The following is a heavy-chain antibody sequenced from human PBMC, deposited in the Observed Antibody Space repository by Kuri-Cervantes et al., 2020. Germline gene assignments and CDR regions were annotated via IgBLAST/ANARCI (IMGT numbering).Heavy chain of an antibody. CDR3: AKDLASGWITGPFDY. CDR1: GFTFSSYG. V-gene: IGHV3-30*18. CDR2: ISYDGSNK. D-gene: IGHD6-19*01. J-gene: IGHJ4*02. Sequence: LTCAASGFTFSSYGMHWVRQAPGKGLEWVAVISYDGSNKYYADSVKGRFTISRDNSKNTLYLQMNSLRAEDTAVYYCAKDLASGWITGPFDYWGQGTLVTVSS.